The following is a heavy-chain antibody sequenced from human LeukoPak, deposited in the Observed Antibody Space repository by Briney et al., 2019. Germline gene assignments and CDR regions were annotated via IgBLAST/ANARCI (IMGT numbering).Heavy chain of an antibody. J-gene: IGHJ6*02. D-gene: IGHD4-17*01. CDR2: INSDGSST. CDR1: GFTFSSYW. CDR3: ARGDGDYGTNYYYYGMDV. Sequence: GGSLRLSCAASGFTFSSYWMHWVRQAPGKGLVWISRINSDGSSTSYADSVKGRFTISRDNAKNTLYLQMNSLRAEDTAVYYCARGDGDYGTNYYYYGMDVWGQGATVTVSS. V-gene: IGHV3-74*01.